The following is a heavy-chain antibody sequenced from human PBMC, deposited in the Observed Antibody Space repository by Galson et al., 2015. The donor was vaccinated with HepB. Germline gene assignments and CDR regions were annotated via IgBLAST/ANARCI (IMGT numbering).Heavy chain of an antibody. V-gene: IGHV3-74*01. CDR3: AGRQCIGASCYLDS. CDR1: GFTFNNYW. CDR2: IDNEGTGT. Sequence: ALRLACAASGFTFNNYWRHWVRQAPGKGLVCVSRIDNEGTGTDYGDSVKGRFTISRDNAKNTLYLVMSSLRADDTAVYFCAGRQCIGASCYLDSWGQGTLVTVSS. J-gene: IGHJ4*02. D-gene: IGHD4/OR15-4a*01.